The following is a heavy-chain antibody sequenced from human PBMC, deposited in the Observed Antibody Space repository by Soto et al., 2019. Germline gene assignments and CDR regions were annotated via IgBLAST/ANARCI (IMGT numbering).Heavy chain of an antibody. J-gene: IGHJ4*02. CDR3: ARHQDYYDTTGYFPL. CDR2: IYYSGPT. CDR1: GGSISSSAFY. D-gene: IGHD3-22*01. Sequence: SETLSLTCTVSGGSISSSAFYWGWIRQPPGKGLEWIGTIYYSGPTYYNPSLKSRVTISVDTSKSQFSLKLSSVTAADTALYYCARHQDYYDTTGYFPLWGQGTVVTVSS. V-gene: IGHV4-39*01.